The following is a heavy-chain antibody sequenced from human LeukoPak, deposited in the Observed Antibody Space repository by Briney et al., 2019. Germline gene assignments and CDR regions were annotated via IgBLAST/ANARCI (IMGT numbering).Heavy chain of an antibody. J-gene: IGHJ4*02. Sequence: ASVKVSCKASGYTFTSYYMHWVRQAPGQGLEWMGIINPSGGSTSYAQKFQGRVTMTRDMSTSTAYMELSRLRSDDTAVYYCARVVVVVAVTPHLAFDYWGQGTLVTVSS. CDR1: GYTFTSYY. D-gene: IGHD2-15*01. V-gene: IGHV1-46*01. CDR2: INPSGGST. CDR3: ARVVVVVAVTPHLAFDY.